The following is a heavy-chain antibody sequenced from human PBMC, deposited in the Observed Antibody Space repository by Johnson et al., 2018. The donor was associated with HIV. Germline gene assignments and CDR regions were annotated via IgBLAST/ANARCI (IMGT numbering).Heavy chain of an antibody. CDR2: INSDGSSV. Sequence: EQLVESGGGLVQPGGSLRLSCAASGLTFSSYWMHWVRQAPGTGLVWVSRINSDGSSVSYAYFVKGRLTVSRDNAKNTLYLQMNSLRAEDTAVYYCARMTTTVSHHDAFDIWGQGTMVTVSS. CDR1: GLTFSSYW. V-gene: IGHV3-74*02. J-gene: IGHJ3*02. CDR3: ARMTTTVSHHDAFDI. D-gene: IGHD4-17*01.